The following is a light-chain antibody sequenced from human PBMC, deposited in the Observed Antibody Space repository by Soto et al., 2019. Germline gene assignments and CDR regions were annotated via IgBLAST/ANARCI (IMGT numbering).Light chain of an antibody. V-gene: IGKV3-20*01. CDR1: RSISSSY. CDR3: QQYGSSVMYT. Sequence: EIVLAQSPGTLSLSPGERATLSCRTSRSISSSYLAWYQQKPGQSPRLLIYGASSRATGIPDRFSGSGSGTDFTLTISRLEPEEFAVYYCQQYGSSVMYTFGQGTKLEIK. J-gene: IGKJ2*01. CDR2: GAS.